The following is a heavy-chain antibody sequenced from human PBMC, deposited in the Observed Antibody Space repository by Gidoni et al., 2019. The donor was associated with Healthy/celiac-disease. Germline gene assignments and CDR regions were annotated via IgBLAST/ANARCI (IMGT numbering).Heavy chain of an antibody. V-gene: IGHV1-18*01. CDR3: ARRPDGSIPSLGGMDV. Sequence: QVQLVQSGAEVKKPGASVKVSCQASGYTFTSYGISWVRQAPGHGLEWMGWISAYNGNTNNAQKLQGRGTMTTDTSTSTAYMELRSLRSDDTAVYYCARRPDGSIPSLGGMDVWGQGTTVTVSS. CDR2: ISAYNGNT. CDR1: GYTFTSYG. D-gene: IGHD3-10*01. J-gene: IGHJ6*02.